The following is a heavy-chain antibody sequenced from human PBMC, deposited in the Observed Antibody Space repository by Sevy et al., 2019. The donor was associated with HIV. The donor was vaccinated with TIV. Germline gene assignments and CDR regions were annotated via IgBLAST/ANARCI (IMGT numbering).Heavy chain of an antibody. J-gene: IGHJ2*01. V-gene: IGHV4-39*01. CDR3: ATDIPSWWYGGTGGYFDL. CDR2: LYSTGAT. D-gene: IGHD2-15*01. Sequence: SETLSLTCTISGGSISSSSYYWGWIRQPPGKGLEWMGSLYSTGATSYNPSLESRVTVSADTSRNPFYLKMDPGSAADTAVYYCATDIPSWWYGGTGGYFDLWGRGTLVTVSS. CDR1: GGSISSSSYY.